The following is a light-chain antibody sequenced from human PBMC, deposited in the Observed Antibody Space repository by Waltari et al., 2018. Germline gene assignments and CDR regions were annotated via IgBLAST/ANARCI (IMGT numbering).Light chain of an antibody. V-gene: IGLV3-21*01. CDR3: QVWDANTDPGV. J-gene: IGLJ1*01. Sequence: SYVLTQPPSVAAAPGETARVTCGGNTLERKSVHWYQQKPGQAPVLVLPYDSDRPSGIPERFSGSNSGDTATLTISRVEAGDEADYYCQVWDANTDPGVFGTGTEVTVL. CDR2: YDS. CDR1: TLERKS.